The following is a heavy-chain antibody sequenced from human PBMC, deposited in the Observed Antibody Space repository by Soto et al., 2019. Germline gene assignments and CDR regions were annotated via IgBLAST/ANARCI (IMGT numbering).Heavy chain of an antibody. J-gene: IGHJ4*02. D-gene: IGHD3-22*01. CDR3: ARGAYYYDSSNYYSFDH. CDR1: GFSISSGYY. CDR2: IYFSGST. V-gene: IGHV4-38-2*02. Sequence: SETLSLTCTVSGFSISSGYYWGWVRQPPGKGLEWIGSIYFSGSTYYNPSLKSRVAISVDTSKSQFSLKLSSVTAADTAVYYCARGAYYYDSSNYYSFDHWGQGTLVTVSS.